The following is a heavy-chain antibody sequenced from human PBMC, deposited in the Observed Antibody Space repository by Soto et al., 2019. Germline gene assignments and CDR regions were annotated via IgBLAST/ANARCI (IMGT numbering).Heavy chain of an antibody. V-gene: IGHV4-59*08. CDR3: ARASGYDYFDY. CDR1: GGSISSYY. J-gene: IGHJ4*02. CDR2: IYYSGST. Sequence: SETLSLTCTVSGGSISSYYWSWIRQPPGKGLEWIGYIYYSGSTNYNPSLKSRGTISVETSKNQFSLKLGSVTAADTAVYYCARASGYDYFDYWGQGTLVTVSS. D-gene: IGHD5-12*01.